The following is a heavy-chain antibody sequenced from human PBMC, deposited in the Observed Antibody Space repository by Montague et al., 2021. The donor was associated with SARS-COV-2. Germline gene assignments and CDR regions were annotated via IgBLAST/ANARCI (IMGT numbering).Heavy chain of an antibody. J-gene: IGHJ3*02. V-gene: IGHV4-39*01. CDR3: ARFPTSYYYDSKAAPATPDAFNI. CDR1: GGSISSSSYY. D-gene: IGHD3-22*01. Sequence: SETLSLTCTVSGGSISSSSYYWGWIRQPPGKGLEWIGSIYYSGSTYYNPSLKSRVTISVDTSKNQFSLKLSSVTAADTAVYYCARFPTSYYYDSKAAPATPDAFNIGGQGTRAPASS. CDR2: IYYSGST.